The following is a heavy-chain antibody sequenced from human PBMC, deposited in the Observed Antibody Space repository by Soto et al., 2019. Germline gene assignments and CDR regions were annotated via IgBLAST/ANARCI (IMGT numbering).Heavy chain of an antibody. D-gene: IGHD2-21*01. Sequence: ASVKVSCKASGYSFSTYGISWVRQVPGQGLEWMGWISGHKGDTNYARNFRGRISLTTDTSASIAYMELRRLRSDDTALYCCAREVGIAAAAYYHYYEGMDVWGQGTTVTVSS. CDR1: GYSFSTYG. CDR3: AREVGIAAAAYYHYYEGMDV. J-gene: IGHJ6*02. CDR2: ISGHKGDT. V-gene: IGHV1-18*04.